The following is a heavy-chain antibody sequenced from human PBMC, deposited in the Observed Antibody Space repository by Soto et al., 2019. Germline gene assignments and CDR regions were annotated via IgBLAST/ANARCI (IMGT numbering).Heavy chain of an antibody. D-gene: IGHD1-1*01. V-gene: IGHV1-8*01. CDR1: GYTFSDHD. CDR2: MNPNSGDT. J-gene: IGHJ4*02. Sequence: QVPLVQSGAEVKKPGASVKVSCKASGYTFSDHDINGVRQASGQGPEWLGWMNPNSGDTGYAQNFQGRVTMTRDTSKRTAHMELSSLRSEDTAVYYCARVGGNWNDDYFDYWGQGTLVTVSS. CDR3: ARVGGNWNDDYFDY.